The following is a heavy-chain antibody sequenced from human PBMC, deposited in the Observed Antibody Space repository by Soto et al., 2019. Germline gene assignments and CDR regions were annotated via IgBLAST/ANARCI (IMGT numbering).Heavy chain of an antibody. CDR2: ISNSGST. D-gene: IGHD5-18*01. CDR3: ATESGSTYGYFDH. V-gene: IGHV4-30-4*01. J-gene: IGHJ4*02. Sequence: QMHLQESGPGLVKPSETLSLTCTVSGGSVTSDEDYWTWIRQSPGKGLEWIGYISNSGSTGYNPSLKTRLSMSVDRSKNQFTLRLTSVTAADTAVDFGATESGSTYGYFDHWGQGTQVTVSS. CDR1: GGSVTSDEDY.